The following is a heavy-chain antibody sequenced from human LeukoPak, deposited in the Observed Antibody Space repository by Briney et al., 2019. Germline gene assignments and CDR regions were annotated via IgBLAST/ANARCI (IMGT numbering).Heavy chain of an antibody. D-gene: IGHD2-2*01. J-gene: IGHJ4*02. CDR3: ARDSPYQVVPAPPLYYFDY. CDR2: ISYDGSNK. V-gene: IGHV3-30-3*01. Sequence: GGSLRLSCAASGFTFSSYAMHWVRQAPGKGLEWVAVISYDGSNKYYADSVKGRFTISRDNSKNTLYLQMNSLRAEDTAVYYCARDSPYQVVPAPPLYYFDYWGQGTLVTVSS. CDR1: GFTFSSYA.